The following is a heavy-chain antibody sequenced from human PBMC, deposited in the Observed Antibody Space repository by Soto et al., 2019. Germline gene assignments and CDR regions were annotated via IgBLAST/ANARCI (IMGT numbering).Heavy chain of an antibody. J-gene: IGHJ6*02. CDR1: GFTFSSYA. V-gene: IGHV3-30-3*01. CDR2: ISYDGSNK. Sequence: QVPLVESGGGVVQPGRSLRLSCAASGFTFSSYAMHWVRQAPGQGLEWVALISYDGSNKYYADSVKGRFTISRDNSKNTLYLQMNSLRPEDTAVYPCASDQGGTTLYYHGMDVWGQGTTVTVSS. D-gene: IGHD1-7*01. CDR3: ASDQGGTTLYYHGMDV.